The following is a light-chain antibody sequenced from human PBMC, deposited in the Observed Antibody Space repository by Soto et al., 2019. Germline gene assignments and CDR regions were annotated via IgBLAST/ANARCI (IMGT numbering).Light chain of an antibody. Sequence: QSVLTHPPSASGSPGQSATISCTGTSSDVGAYNYVSWYQQHPGKAPKLMIYEVSKRPSGVPDRFSGSKSGNTASLTVSGLQAEDEADYYCSSYAGSNNYVFGTGTKVTVL. CDR3: SSYAGSNNYV. CDR2: EVS. J-gene: IGLJ1*01. V-gene: IGLV2-8*01. CDR1: SSDVGAYNY.